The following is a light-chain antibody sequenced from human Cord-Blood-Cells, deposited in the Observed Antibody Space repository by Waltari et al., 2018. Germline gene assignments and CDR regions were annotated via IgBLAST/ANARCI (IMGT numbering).Light chain of an antibody. V-gene: IGKV1-39*01. CDR3: QQSYSTPFT. CDR1: QSISSY. CDR2: AAS. Sequence: IQMTQSPSSLSAFLGDRVPITCRASQSISSYLNWYQQKPGKAPKLLIYAASSLQSGVPSRFSGSGSGTDFTLTVSSLQPEDFATYYCQQSYSTPFTFGPGTKVDIK. J-gene: IGKJ3*01.